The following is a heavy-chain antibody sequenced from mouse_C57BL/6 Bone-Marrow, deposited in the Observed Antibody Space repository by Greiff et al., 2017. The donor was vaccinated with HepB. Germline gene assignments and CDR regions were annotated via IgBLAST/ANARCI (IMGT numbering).Heavy chain of an antibody. CDR1: GFSLTSYG. D-gene: IGHD2-1*01. J-gene: IGHJ4*01. CDR2: IWSGGST. Sequence: QVQLKESGPGLVQPSQSLSITCTVSGFSLTSYGVHWVRQSPGKGLEWLGVIWSGGSTDYNAAFISRLSLSKDNSKSQVFFKMNSLQADDTAIYYCARNESIYYGNFRGYAMDYWGQGTSVTVSS. V-gene: IGHV2-2*01. CDR3: ARNESIYYGNFRGYAMDY.